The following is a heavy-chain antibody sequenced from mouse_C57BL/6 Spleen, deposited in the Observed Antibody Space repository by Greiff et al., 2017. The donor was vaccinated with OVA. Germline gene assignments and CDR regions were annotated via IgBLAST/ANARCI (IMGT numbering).Heavy chain of an antibody. Sequence: QVQLKESGAELVKPGASVKMSCKASGYTFTTYSIEWMKQNHGKSLEWIGNFHPYNDDTKYNEKFKGKATLTVEKSSSTVYLKLSRLTSDDSAVYYCARGTTVVARWYFDVWGTGTTVTVSS. CDR3: ARGTTVVARWYFDV. D-gene: IGHD1-1*01. J-gene: IGHJ1*03. CDR2: FHPYNDDT. CDR1: GYTFTTYS. V-gene: IGHV1-47*01.